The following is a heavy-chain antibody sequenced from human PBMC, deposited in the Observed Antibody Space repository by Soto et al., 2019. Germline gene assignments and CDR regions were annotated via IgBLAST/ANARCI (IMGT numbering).Heavy chain of an antibody. Sequence: QLQLQESGPGLVKPSETLSLTCAVSGGSISSNIYSWGWIRQPPGKGLEWIGNIYYSGSTYYDSSLKRPLTISVDTSMNKSTLKFTPVTAADTAMDYGANQHYYDISGYSVVYWGQGTLVTVSS. CDR3: ANQHYYDISGYSVVY. CDR2: IYYSGST. D-gene: IGHD3-22*01. V-gene: IGHV4-39*01. J-gene: IGHJ4*02. CDR1: GGSISSNIYS.